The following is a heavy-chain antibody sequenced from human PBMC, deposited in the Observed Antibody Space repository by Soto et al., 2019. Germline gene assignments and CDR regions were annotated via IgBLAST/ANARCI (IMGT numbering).Heavy chain of an antibody. D-gene: IGHD3-16*01. CDR2: MNPNTGNT. J-gene: IGHJ4*02. Sequence: QVQLVQSGADMKKPGASVKVSCKASGYTFTHYDINWVRQATGQGLEWMGWMNPNTGNTGFAQKFQDRVTMTRNTSISTAYMELSSLRSEDTALYFCARVGWGPPFAFWGQGTPVTVSS. CDR1: GYTFTHYD. CDR3: ARVGWGPPFAF. V-gene: IGHV1-8*01.